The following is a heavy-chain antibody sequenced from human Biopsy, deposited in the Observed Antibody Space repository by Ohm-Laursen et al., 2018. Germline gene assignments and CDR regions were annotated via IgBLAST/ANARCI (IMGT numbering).Heavy chain of an antibody. CDR2: INPSGGST. Sequence: GSSVKVSCKASGYTFTSYYMHWVRQAPGQGLEWMGIINPSGGSTTYAQKFQGRVTMTRDTSTSTVYMELTSLTSEDTAVYYCASDDSRNEKNAFDIWGQGTMVTVSS. CDR1: GYTFTSYY. CDR3: ASDDSRNEKNAFDI. D-gene: IGHD3-22*01. V-gene: IGHV1-46*01. J-gene: IGHJ3*02.